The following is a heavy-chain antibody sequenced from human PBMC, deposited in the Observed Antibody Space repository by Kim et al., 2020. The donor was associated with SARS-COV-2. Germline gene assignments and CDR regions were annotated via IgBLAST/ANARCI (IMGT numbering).Heavy chain of an antibody. Sequence: KSLVTISVDTSKNQFSLKLSSVTAADTAVYYCARDTIQLWRGNYYYGMDVWGQGTTVTVSS. D-gene: IGHD5-18*01. V-gene: IGHV4-59*01. CDR3: ARDTIQLWRGNYYYGMDV. J-gene: IGHJ6*02.